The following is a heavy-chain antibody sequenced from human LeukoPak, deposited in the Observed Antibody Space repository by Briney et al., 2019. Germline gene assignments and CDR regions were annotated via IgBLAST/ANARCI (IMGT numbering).Heavy chain of an antibody. Sequence: SASHALTRIVSGGSLSGQYWSWIRQPPGKELELIGHIYYSGAPYYSPPLKSRVTISLDTTRNQFSLRLTSVTAADTAVYYCARFSSGCDTSSCYLNYWGQGTLVTVS. CDR2: IYYSGAP. V-gene: IGHV4-59*11. CDR3: ARFSSGCDTSSCYLNY. CDR1: GGSLSGQY. D-gene: IGHD2-2*01. J-gene: IGHJ4*02.